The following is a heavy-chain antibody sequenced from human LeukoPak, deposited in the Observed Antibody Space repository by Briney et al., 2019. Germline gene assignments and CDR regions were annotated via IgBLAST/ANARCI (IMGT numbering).Heavy chain of an antibody. CDR2: IYPGDSAT. CDR3: ARRANVDIVATDYYYYYMDV. J-gene: IGHJ6*03. CDR1: GYSFTSYW. Sequence: GESLKISCKGSGYSFTSYWIGCVRQMPGKGLEWMGIIYPGDSATRYSPSFQGQVTISADKSISTAYLQWSSLKASDTAMYYCARRANVDIVATDYYYYYMDVWGKGTTVTVSS. D-gene: IGHD5-12*01. V-gene: IGHV5-51*01.